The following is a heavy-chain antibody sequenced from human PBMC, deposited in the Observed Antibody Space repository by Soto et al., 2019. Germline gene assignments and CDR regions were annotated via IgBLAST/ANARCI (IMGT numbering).Heavy chain of an antibody. Sequence: QVQLVQSGAEVKKPGASVKVSCKASGYTFTGYYMHWVRQAPGQGLEWMGWINPNSGGTNHAQKFQGRVTMTRDTSISTAYMELSRLRSDDTAVYYCARDIVVVPAARYWFDPWGQGTLVTVSS. J-gene: IGHJ5*02. CDR3: ARDIVVVPAARYWFDP. V-gene: IGHV1-2*02. D-gene: IGHD2-2*01. CDR1: GYTFTGYY. CDR2: INPNSGGT.